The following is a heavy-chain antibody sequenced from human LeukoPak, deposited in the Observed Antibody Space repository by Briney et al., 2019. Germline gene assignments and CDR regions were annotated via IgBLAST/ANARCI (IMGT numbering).Heavy chain of an antibody. V-gene: IGHV1-2*02. CDR3: ARDGTGTDDNWFDP. Sequence: ASVKVSCKASGYTFSNYGISWVRLAPGQGLEWMGWINPKSGGTKYAQKFQGRVTMTRDTSISTAYMELNSLRSDDTAVYYCARDGTGTDDNWFDPWGQGTLVTVSS. J-gene: IGHJ5*02. CDR2: INPKSGGT. D-gene: IGHD1-7*01. CDR1: GYTFSNYG.